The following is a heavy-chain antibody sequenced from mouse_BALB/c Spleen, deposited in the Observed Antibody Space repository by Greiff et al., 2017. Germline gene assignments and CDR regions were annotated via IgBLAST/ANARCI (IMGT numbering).Heavy chain of an antibody. J-gene: IGHJ3*01. Sequence: QVQLQQSGAELVKPGASVKLSCKASGYTFTSYYMYWVKQRPGQGLEWIGGINPSNGGTNFNEKFKSKATLTVDKSSSTAYMELRSLTSEDSAVYYCASLPFYYYGSSYGPWFAYWGQGTLVTVSA. CDR1: GYTFTSYY. V-gene: IGHV1-53*01. D-gene: IGHD1-1*01. CDR2: INPSNGGT. CDR3: ASLPFYYYGSSYGPWFAY.